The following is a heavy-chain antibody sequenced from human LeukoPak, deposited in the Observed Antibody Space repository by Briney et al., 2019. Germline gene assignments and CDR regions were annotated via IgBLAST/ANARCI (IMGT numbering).Heavy chain of an antibody. CDR3: ARLRGRQTTDAFDI. D-gene: IGHD1/OR15-1a*01. V-gene: IGHV5-51*01. CDR2: IYPGDSDT. Sequence: GESLKISRKGPGYSFTSYWIGWVRQMPGKGLEWMAIIYPGDSDTRYSPSFQGQVTISADKSISTAYLQWSSLKASDTAMYYCARLRGRQTTDAFDIWGQGTMVTVSS. CDR1: GYSFTSYW. J-gene: IGHJ3*02.